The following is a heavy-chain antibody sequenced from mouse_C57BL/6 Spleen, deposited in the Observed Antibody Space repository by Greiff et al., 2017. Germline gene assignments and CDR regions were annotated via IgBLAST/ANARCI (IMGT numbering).Heavy chain of an antibody. CDR3: ARDYDYDGGFAY. V-gene: IGHV1-81*01. CDR2: IYPRSGNT. J-gene: IGHJ3*01. CDR1: GYTFTSYG. Sequence: VKLQESGAELARPGASVKLSCKASGYTFTSYGISWVKQRTGQGLEWIGEIYPRSGNTYYNEKFKGKATLTADKSSSTAYMELRSLTSEDSAVYFCARDYDYDGGFAYWGQGTLVTVSA. D-gene: IGHD2-4*01.